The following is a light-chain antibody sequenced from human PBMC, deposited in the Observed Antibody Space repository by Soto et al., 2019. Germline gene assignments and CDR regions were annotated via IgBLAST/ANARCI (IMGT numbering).Light chain of an antibody. CDR2: EVN. J-gene: IGLJ2*01. CDR3: SSYAGSNNLI. CDR1: SSDLGGYNY. Sequence: QSALTQPPSASGSPGQSVTISCTGTSSDLGGYNYVSWYQHHPGKAPKLMIYEVNKRPSGVPDRFAGSKSGNTASLTVSGLQAEDEAHYYCSSYAGSNNLIFGGGTKVTVL. V-gene: IGLV2-8*01.